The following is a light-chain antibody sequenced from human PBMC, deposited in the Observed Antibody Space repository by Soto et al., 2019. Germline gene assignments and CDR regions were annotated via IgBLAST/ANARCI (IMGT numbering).Light chain of an antibody. V-gene: IGLV2-14*03. J-gene: IGLJ2*01. Sequence: QSALTQPASMSGSPGQSIAISCTGTSSDVGGYNFVSWYQQYSGKAPKLMISDVSNRPSGVSDRFSGSKSGNTASLTISGLQAEDEANYYCSSYSTSNTLVVFGGGTQLTVL. CDR2: DVS. CDR3: SSYSTSNTLVV. CDR1: SSDVGGYNF.